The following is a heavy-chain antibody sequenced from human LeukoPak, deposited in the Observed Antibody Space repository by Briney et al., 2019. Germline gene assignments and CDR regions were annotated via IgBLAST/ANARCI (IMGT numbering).Heavy chain of an antibody. V-gene: IGHV3-23*01. D-gene: IGHD3-10*01. CDR2: ISGSGGGT. J-gene: IGHJ3*02. CDR3: AKDLWWFGEYDAFDI. Sequence: GGSLRLSCAASGFTFSSYAMNWVRQAPGKGLEWVSTISGSGGGTYYADSVKGRFIFSRDNSKNTLYLQMNSLRAEDTAVYYCAKDLWWFGEYDAFDIWGQGTMVTVSS. CDR1: GFTFSSYA.